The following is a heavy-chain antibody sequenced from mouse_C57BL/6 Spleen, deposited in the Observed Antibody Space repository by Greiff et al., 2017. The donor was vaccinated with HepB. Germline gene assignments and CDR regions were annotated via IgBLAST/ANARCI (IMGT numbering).Heavy chain of an antibody. CDR1: GFNIKDDY. CDR3: TIHPFAY. Sequence: EVQLVESGAELVRPGASVKLSCTASGFNIKDDYMHWVKQRPEQGLEWIGWIDPENGDTEYASKFQGKATITADTSSNTAYLQLSSLTSEDTAVYYCTIHPFAYWGQGTLVTVSA. V-gene: IGHV14-4*01. CDR2: IDPENGDT. J-gene: IGHJ3*01.